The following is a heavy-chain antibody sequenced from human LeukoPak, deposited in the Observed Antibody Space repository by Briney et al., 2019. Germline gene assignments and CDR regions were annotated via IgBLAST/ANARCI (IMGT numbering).Heavy chain of an antibody. CDR2: IYHSGST. J-gene: IGHJ4*02. V-gene: IGHV4-38-2*02. Sequence: PSETLSLTCTVSGYSISSGYYWGWSRQPPGKGLEWIGSIYHSGSTYYNPSLKSRVTISVDTSKNQFSLKLSSVTAADTAVYYCARVSYDSSGFDYWGQGTLVTVSS. CDR3: ARVSYDSSGFDY. D-gene: IGHD3-22*01. CDR1: GYSISSGYY.